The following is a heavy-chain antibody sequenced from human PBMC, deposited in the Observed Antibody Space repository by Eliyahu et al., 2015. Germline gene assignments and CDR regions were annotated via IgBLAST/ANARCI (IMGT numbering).Heavy chain of an antibody. J-gene: IGHJ4*02. Sequence: QVQLQQWGAGLLKPSETLSLTCAVXGGSFSGXYWSWXRQPPGKGLEWIGEINHSGSTNYNPSLKSRVTIXVDTSKNQFSLKLSSVTAADTAVYYCARGGDDYIWGSYRYTYYFDYWGQGTLVTVSS. V-gene: IGHV4-34*01. CDR1: GGSFSGXY. D-gene: IGHD3-16*02. CDR2: INHSGST. CDR3: ARGGDDYIWGSYRYTYYFDY.